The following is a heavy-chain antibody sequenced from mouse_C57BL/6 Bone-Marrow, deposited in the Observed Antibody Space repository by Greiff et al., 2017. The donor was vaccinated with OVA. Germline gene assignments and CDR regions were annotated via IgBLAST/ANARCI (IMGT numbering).Heavy chain of an antibody. CDR1: GYTFTDYY. CDR2: INPYNGGT. J-gene: IGHJ2*01. CDR3: ARGYAFDY. Sequence: VHVKQSGPVLVKPGASVKMSCKASGYTFTDYYMNWVKQSHGKSLEWIGVINPYNGGTSYNQKFKGKATLTVDKSSSTAYMELNSLTSEDSAVYYCARGYAFDYWGQGTTLTVSS. D-gene: IGHD1-2*01. V-gene: IGHV1-19*01.